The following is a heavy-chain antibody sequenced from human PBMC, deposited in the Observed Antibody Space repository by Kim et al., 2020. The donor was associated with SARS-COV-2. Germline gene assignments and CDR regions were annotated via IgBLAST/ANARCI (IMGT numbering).Heavy chain of an antibody. J-gene: IGHJ5*02. CDR2: IKPDGSEK. CDR1: GFTFSNFW. V-gene: IGHV3-7*05. D-gene: IGHD4-17*01. Sequence: GGSLRLSCAASGFTFSNFWMNWIRQAPGKGLECVANIKPDGSEKYYVDSVKGRFTISRDNAKNSLYLQMSSLRAEDTAVYYCSVGHYGSWGQGTLVTVSS. CDR3: SVGHYGS.